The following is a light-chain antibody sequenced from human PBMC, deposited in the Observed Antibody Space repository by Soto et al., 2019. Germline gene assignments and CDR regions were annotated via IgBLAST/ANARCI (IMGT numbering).Light chain of an antibody. Sequence: EIVLTQSPGTLSLSPGERATLSCRASQSVSSSYLAWYQQKPGQAPRLLIYGASSRATGIPDRFSGSGSGTDFTLTISRLEPEDFAVDYCQQYGSSGYTCGQGTKLEIK. CDR2: GAS. CDR1: QSVSSSY. CDR3: QQYGSSGYT. V-gene: IGKV3-20*01. J-gene: IGKJ2*01.